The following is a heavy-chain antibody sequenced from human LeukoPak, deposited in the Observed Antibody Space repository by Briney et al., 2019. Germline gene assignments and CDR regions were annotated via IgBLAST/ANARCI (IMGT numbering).Heavy chain of an antibody. J-gene: IGHJ4*02. CDR3: ASRYGSGHLDY. CDR1: GGXFSSYA. Sequence: VASVKVSCKASGGXFSSYAISWVRQAPGQGLEWMGRIIPILGIANYAQKFQGRVTITADKSTTTAYMELSSLRSEDTAVYYCASRYGSGHLDYWGQGTLVTVSS. D-gene: IGHD3-10*01. V-gene: IGHV1-69*04. CDR2: IIPILGIA.